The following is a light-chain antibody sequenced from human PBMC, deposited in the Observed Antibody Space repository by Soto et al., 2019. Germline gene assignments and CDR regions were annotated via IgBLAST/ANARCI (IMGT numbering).Light chain of an antibody. CDR3: VTWDSPLNVWV. CDR1: SSNVGHES. Sequence: QSVLTQPPSVSAAPGQTVTISCSGSSSNVGHESVSWYQSLPGTAPKLLIYDNYKRPSGIPDRFSRSKSGTSATLGISGLQTGDEADYYCVTWDSPLNVWVFAGGTKLTVL. V-gene: IGLV1-51*01. CDR2: DNY. J-gene: IGLJ3*02.